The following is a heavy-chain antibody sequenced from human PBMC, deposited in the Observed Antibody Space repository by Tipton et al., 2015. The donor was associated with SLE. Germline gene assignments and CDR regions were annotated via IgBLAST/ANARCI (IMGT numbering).Heavy chain of an antibody. J-gene: IGHJ4*02. CDR3: ARDSRYSSVR. CDR1: GGSISSYY. CDR2: IYYSGST. V-gene: IGHV4-39*07. Sequence: TLSLTCTVSGGSISSYYWGWIRQPPGKGLEWIGSIYYSGSTYYNPSLKSRVTMSVDTSKNEFSLKLSSVTAADTAVYYCARDSRYSSVRWGQGNLVTVSS. D-gene: IGHD6-19*01.